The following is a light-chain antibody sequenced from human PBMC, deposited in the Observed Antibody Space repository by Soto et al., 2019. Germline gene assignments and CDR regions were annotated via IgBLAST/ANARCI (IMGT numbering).Light chain of an antibody. Sequence: DIQLTQSPSSLSASVGYRVTITCRASQSVSTYLNWYQHKPGTAPKVLIYAATSLQSGFPSRFSVSTSGTHFTLTISSLQPEYFATYYCQQIYSQPLTFGGWTRVEI. CDR2: AAT. J-gene: IGKJ4*01. CDR1: QSVSTY. CDR3: QQIYSQPLT. V-gene: IGKV1-39*01.